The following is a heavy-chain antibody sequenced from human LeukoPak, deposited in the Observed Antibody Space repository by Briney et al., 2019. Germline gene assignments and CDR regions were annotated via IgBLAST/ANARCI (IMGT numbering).Heavy chain of an antibody. J-gene: IGHJ3*02. V-gene: IGHV1-69*04. CDR2: IIPILGIA. CDR1: GGTFSSYA. CDR3: ARVDAYYDFWSGYSPDAFDI. Sequence: SVKVSCKASGGTFSSYAISWVRQAPGQGLEWMGRIIPILGIANYAQKFQGRVTMTRNTSISTAYMELSSLRSEDTAVYYCARVDAYYDFWSGYSPDAFDIWGQGTMVTVSS. D-gene: IGHD3-3*01.